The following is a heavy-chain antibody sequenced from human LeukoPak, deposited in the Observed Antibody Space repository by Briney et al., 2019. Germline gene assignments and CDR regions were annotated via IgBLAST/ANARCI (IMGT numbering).Heavy chain of an antibody. CDR2: ISSSGSTI. D-gene: IGHD3-22*01. Sequence: GGSLRLSCAASEFTFSDYYMSWIRQAPGKGLEWVSYISSSGSTIYYADSVKGRFTISRDNAQNSLSLQMNSLRAEDTAVYYCARDLEYDSSGYSDYWGQGTLVTVSS. J-gene: IGHJ4*02. V-gene: IGHV3-11*04. CDR3: ARDLEYDSSGYSDY. CDR1: EFTFSDYY.